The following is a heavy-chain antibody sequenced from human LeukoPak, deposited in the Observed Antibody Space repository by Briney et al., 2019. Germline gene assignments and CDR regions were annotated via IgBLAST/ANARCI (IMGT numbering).Heavy chain of an antibody. Sequence: PGGSLRLSCAASGFTFSSYAMSWVRQAPGKGLEWVSAISGSGGSTYYADSVKGRFTISRDNSKNTLYLQMNSLRADDTAVFYCARDSGDGCTPPDYYYYMDVWGKGTTVTVSS. CDR3: ARDSGDGCTPPDYYYYMDV. CDR2: ISGSGGST. V-gene: IGHV3-23*01. CDR1: GFTFSSYA. J-gene: IGHJ6*03. D-gene: IGHD5-24*01.